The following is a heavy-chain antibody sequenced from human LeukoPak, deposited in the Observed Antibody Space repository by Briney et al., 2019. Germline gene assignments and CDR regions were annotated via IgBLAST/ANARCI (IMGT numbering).Heavy chain of an antibody. D-gene: IGHD2-2*01. Sequence: ASVKVSCKASGYTFTGYYMHWVRQAPGQGLEWMGWINPNSGGTNYAQKFQGRVTMTRDTSVSTAYMELSRLRSDDTAVYYCARKYIVVVPAAREDAFEIWGQGTMVTVSS. V-gene: IGHV1-2*02. CDR2: INPNSGGT. CDR3: ARKYIVVVPAAREDAFEI. CDR1: GYTFTGYY. J-gene: IGHJ3*02.